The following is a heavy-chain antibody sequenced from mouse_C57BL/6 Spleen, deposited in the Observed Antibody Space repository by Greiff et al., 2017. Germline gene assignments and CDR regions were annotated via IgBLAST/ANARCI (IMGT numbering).Heavy chain of an antibody. CDR1: GFTFSSYA. CDR3: ARALNFDY. CDR2: ISDGGSYT. V-gene: IGHV5-4*01. J-gene: IGHJ2*01. Sequence: EVQLQESGGGLVKPGGSLKLSCAASGFTFSSYAMSWVRQTPEKRLEWVATISDGGSYTYYPDNVKGRFTISRDKAKNNLYLQMSHLKSEDTAMYYCARALNFDYWGQGTTLTVSS.